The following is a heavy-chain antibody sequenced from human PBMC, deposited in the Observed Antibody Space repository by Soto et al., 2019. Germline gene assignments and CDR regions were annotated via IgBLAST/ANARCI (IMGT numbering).Heavy chain of an antibody. CDR2: IYPSDSDT. CDR1: GFSFTNYW. V-gene: IGHV5-51*01. Sequence: GESLKISCQGFGFSFTNYWIAWVRQMPDKGLEWLGIIYPSDSDTKYSPSFQGQATISVDKSISTAYLQWSSLKASDTAMYYCAKGLFLTSYDMDVWGQGTTVTVSS. J-gene: IGHJ6*02. D-gene: IGHD7-27*01. CDR3: AKGLFLTSYDMDV.